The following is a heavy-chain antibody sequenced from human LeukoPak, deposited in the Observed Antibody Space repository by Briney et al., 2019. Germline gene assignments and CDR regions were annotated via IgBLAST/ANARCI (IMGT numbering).Heavy chain of an antibody. CDR3: ARSGEQYSSGLYNWFDP. CDR2: LSAYNGNT. D-gene: IGHD6-19*01. CDR1: GYTFTSYY. Sequence: ASVKVSCKASGYTFTSYYMLWVRQAPGQGLEWMGWLSAYNGNTNYAQKLQGRVTMTTDTSTSTAYMELRSLRSDDTAVYYCARSGEQYSSGLYNWFDPWGQGTLVTVSS. V-gene: IGHV1-18*04. J-gene: IGHJ5*02.